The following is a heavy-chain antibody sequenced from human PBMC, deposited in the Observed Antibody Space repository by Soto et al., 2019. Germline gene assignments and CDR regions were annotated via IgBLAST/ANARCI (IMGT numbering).Heavy chain of an antibody. CDR3: ASDYYDTRGYYYNY. Sequence: SVKVSCKTSGGTFSSYAISWVRQAPGQGLEWMGGIIPIFGTANYAQKFQGRVTLTADESTSTAYMELSSLRSEDTAVYYCASDYYDTRGYYYNYWGQVTLVAVSS. V-gene: IGHV1-69*13. J-gene: IGHJ4*02. D-gene: IGHD3-22*01. CDR1: GGTFSSYA. CDR2: IIPIFGTA.